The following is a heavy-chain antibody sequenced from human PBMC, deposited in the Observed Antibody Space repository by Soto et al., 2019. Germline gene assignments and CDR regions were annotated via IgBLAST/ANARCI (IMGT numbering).Heavy chain of an antibody. Sequence: SETLSLTCTVSGGSINSTGYYWGWIRQPPGKGLEWIGSIYFSGSTSYNPSLKSRVTMSVDTSKNQLSLKVGSVTAADTAVYYCARHNYGSGSTYFDYWGQGTLVTVSS. CDR1: GGSINSTGYY. D-gene: IGHD3-10*01. CDR2: IYFSGST. CDR3: ARHNYGSGSTYFDY. J-gene: IGHJ4*02. V-gene: IGHV4-39*01.